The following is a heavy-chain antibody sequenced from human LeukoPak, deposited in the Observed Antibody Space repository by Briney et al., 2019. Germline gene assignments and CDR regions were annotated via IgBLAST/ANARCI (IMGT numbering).Heavy chain of an antibody. V-gene: IGHV4-39*01. J-gene: IGHJ1*01. CDR1: GGSISSSIYY. Sequence: SETLSLTCSVSGGSISSSIYYWGWIRQPPGKGLGWIGSIYYSGTTNYTPSLKSRVTISVDTSKNQFSLKLSSVTAADTAVYYCVTLAAAGSAYSQHWGQGTLVTVSS. CDR2: IYYSGTT. D-gene: IGHD6-13*01. CDR3: VTLAAAGSAYSQH.